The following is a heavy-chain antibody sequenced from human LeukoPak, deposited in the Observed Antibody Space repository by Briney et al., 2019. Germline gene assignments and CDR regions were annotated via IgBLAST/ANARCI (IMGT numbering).Heavy chain of an antibody. CDR3: ATLGDVLRLFPLISLDGMDV. J-gene: IGHJ6*02. CDR1: GYTFTNYG. V-gene: IGHV1-18*01. Sequence: GASVRVSCKASGYTFTNYGITWVRQAPGQGPEWMGWISAYNGDTNYAQRFQGRITMTTDTSTTTAYMELRSLRSDDTAVYYCATLGDVLRLFPLISLDGMDVWGQGTTVTVSS. CDR2: ISAYNGDT. D-gene: IGHD3-3*01.